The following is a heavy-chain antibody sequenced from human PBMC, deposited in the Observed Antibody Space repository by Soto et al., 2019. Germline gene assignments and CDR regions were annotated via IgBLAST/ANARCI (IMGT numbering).Heavy chain of an antibody. CDR3: AKGTDYYDSSDYSLIPSLHPSDY. CDR2: ISGRGGLT. J-gene: IGHJ4*02. V-gene: IGHV3-23*01. CDR1: GVTFANYA. Sequence: PGGSLRVCCAASGVTFANYAMSWVRQAPGEGRDWGSTISGRGGLTYYADSVKGRFTISRDTSKNTLYLQMNSLRAEDTAVYYCAKGTDYYDSSDYSLIPSLHPSDYWGQGALVT. D-gene: IGHD3-22*01.